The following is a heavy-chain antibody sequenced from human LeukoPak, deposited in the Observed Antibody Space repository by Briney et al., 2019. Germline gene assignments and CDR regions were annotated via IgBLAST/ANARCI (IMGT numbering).Heavy chain of an antibody. V-gene: IGHV3-7*01. CDR3: ARDKAVGPTLLDY. J-gene: IGHJ4*02. CDR1: GFTFSGDW. CDR2: IKQDGSEI. D-gene: IGHD1-26*01. Sequence: GGSLRLSCVASGFTFSGDWMSWVRQAPGKGPEWVANIKQDGSEIYYVDSVRGRFTISRDNAKNSLYLHMNSLRVEDTAVYYCARDKAVGPTLLDYWGQGTLVTVSS.